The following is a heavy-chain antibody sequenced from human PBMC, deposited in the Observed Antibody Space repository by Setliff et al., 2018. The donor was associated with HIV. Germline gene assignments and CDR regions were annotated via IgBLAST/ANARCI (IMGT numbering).Heavy chain of an antibody. Sequence: PSETLSLTCAVYGGSFSGFYWNWIRQPPGKGLEWIGEINHSGSTNYNPSLKSRVTISVDTSKNQFSLKLNSVTAADTAVYYCARRGRDGVLIVFATGFDPWGQGTLVTVSS. V-gene: IGHV4-34*01. CDR1: GGSFSGFY. CDR2: INHSGST. CDR3: ARRGRDGVLIVFATGFDP. D-gene: IGHD2-8*01. J-gene: IGHJ5*02.